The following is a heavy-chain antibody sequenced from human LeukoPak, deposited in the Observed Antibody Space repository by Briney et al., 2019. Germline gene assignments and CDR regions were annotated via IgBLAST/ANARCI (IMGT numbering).Heavy chain of an antibody. CDR1: GFTFSDYY. V-gene: IGHV3-11*01. D-gene: IGHD6-19*01. CDR2: ISSSGSTI. Sequence: GGSLRLSCAASGFTFSDYYMSWIRQAPGKGLEWVSYISSSGSTIYYADSVKGRFTISRDNAKISLHLQMNSLRAEDTAVYYCAKMGLKQWPYNYFDYWGQGTLVTVSS. CDR3: AKMGLKQWPYNYFDY. J-gene: IGHJ4*02.